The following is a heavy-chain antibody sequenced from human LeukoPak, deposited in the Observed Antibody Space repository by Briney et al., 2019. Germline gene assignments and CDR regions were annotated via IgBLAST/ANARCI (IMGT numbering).Heavy chain of an antibody. J-gene: IGHJ4*02. V-gene: IGHV7-4-1*02. CDR3: ARHDNDDDFDY. CDR1: GYTFIRYA. CDR2: INMYTANP. Sequence: GASLKVSCKASGYTFIRYAINSLRQVPRQGLQWMGWINMYTANPAYAQGFTERFVFSLDTSVSTAYLEISNLKAEDTAVYYCARHDNDDDFDYWGQGTLVTVSS. D-gene: IGHD3-16*01.